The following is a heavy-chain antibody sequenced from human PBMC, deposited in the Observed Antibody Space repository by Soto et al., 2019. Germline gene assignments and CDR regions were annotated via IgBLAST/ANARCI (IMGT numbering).Heavy chain of an antibody. J-gene: IGHJ1*01. CDR3: AKDDMVAATPTCFQH. CDR1: GFTFSSYG. Sequence: PGGSLRLSCAASGFTFSSYGMHWVRQAPGKGLEWVAVISYDGSNKYYADSVKGRFTISRDNSKNTLYLQMNSLRAEDTAVYYCAKDDMVAATPTCFQHWGQGTLVTVSS. D-gene: IGHD2-15*01. CDR2: ISYDGSNK. V-gene: IGHV3-30*18.